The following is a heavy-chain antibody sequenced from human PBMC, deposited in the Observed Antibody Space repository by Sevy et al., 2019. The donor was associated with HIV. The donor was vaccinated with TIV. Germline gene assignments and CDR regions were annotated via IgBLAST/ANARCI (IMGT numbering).Heavy chain of an antibody. CDR2: ISSEGTET. J-gene: IGHJ4*01. Sequence: GGSLRLSCAASGFAFSTHAMHWVRQSPGKGLEWVAVISSEGTETFYSASVEGRFPISRDNSKHTLSLQLTSLSPEDTAVYYCARDGGNSVKWYPLYWGXGTLVTV. CDR1: GFAFSTHA. D-gene: IGHD2-2*01. V-gene: IGHV3-30-3*01. CDR3: ARDGGNSVKWYPLY.